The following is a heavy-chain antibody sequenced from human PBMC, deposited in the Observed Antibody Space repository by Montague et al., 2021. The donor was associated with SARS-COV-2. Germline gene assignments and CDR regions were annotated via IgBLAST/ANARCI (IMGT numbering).Heavy chain of an antibody. CDR3: AIGGDSAKCGI. J-gene: IGHJ3*02. CDR1: GDSVTERY. CDR2: IHPYGDT. D-gene: IGHD2-21*01. V-gene: IGHV4-4*07. Sequence: SETLSLTCTVSGDSVTERYLNWVRQAAGKGLEWIGFIHPYGDTHYNASLKSRVILSRDASKNQFSLTLTSVTAADTAVYYCAIGGDSAKCGIWGRGTLVTLSS.